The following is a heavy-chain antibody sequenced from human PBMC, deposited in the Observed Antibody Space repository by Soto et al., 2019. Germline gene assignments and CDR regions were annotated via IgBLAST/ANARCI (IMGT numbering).Heavy chain of an antibody. CDR3: ATGVIWIGYFTVDS. D-gene: IGHD3-3*01. CDR2: FIPVYRTL. V-gene: IGHV1-69*13. J-gene: IGHJ4*02. Sequence: SVKVSCKASGGSFGKSAINWVRQTPGQGREWLGGFIPVYRTLNYAQKFQGRVTITADESTGTAYMTLSSLASDDTAVYYCATGVIWIGYFTVDSWGQGXRVTVSS. CDR1: GGSFGKSA.